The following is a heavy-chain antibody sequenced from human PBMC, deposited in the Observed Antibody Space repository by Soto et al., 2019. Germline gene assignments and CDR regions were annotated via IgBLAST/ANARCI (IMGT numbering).Heavy chain of an antibody. CDR3: ARGTMYYDFWSGYSPDV. J-gene: IGHJ6*04. V-gene: IGHV1-8*01. CDR2: MNPNSGNT. D-gene: IGHD3-3*01. CDR1: GYTFTSYD. Sequence: ASVKVSCKASGYTFTSYDINWVRQATGQGLEWMGWMNPNSGNTGYAQKFQGRVTMTRNTSISTAYMELSSLRSEDTAVYYCARGTMYYDFWSGYSPDVWGKGTTVTSPQ.